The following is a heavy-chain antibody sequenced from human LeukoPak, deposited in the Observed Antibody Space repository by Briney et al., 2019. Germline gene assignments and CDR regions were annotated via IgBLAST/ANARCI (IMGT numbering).Heavy chain of an antibody. Sequence: AGGSLRLSCAASGFTFSSYWMHWVRQAPGKGLEWVAVISYDGSNKYYADSVKGRFTISRDNSKNTLYLQMNSLRAEDTAVYYCAKVGIITFGGVIAPHFDYWGQGTLVTVSS. J-gene: IGHJ4*02. D-gene: IGHD3-16*02. CDR3: AKVGIITFGGVIAPHFDY. CDR1: GFTFSSYW. V-gene: IGHV3-30*18. CDR2: ISYDGSNK.